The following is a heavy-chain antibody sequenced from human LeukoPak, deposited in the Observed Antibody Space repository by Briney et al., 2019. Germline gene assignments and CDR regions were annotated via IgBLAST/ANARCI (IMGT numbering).Heavy chain of an antibody. V-gene: IGHV4-61*02. CDR1: GGSISSGSYY. CDR2: IYTSGST. D-gene: IGHD3-9*01. CDR3: ARGPGYFDWLIVGTQNWFDP. Sequence: PSETLSLTCTVSGGSISSGSYYWSWIRQPAGKGLEWIGRIYTSGSTNYNPSLKSRVTISVDTSKNQFSLKLSSVTAADTAVYYCARGPGYFDWLIVGTQNWFDPWGQGTLVTVSS. J-gene: IGHJ5*02.